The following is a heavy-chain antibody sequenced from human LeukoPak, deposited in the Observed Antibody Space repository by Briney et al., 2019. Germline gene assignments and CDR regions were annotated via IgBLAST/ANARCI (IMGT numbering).Heavy chain of an antibody. V-gene: IGHV5-10-1*01. CDR2: IDPSDSYT. J-gene: IGHJ4*02. Sequence: GESLEISCKGSGYSFTSYWISWVRQMPGKGLEWMGRIDPSDSYTNYSPSFQGRVTISADKSISTAYLQWSSLKASDTAMYYCARRGYCTSTTCYRLFDYWGQGTLVTVSS. CDR3: ARRGYCTSTTCYRLFDY. D-gene: IGHD2-2*01. CDR1: GYSFTSYW.